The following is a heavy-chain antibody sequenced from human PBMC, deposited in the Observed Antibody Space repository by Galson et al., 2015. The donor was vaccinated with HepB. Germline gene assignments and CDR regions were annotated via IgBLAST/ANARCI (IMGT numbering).Heavy chain of an antibody. V-gene: IGHV1-69*04. CDR3: ASGPLIGMTTVTEPYY. D-gene: IGHD4-17*01. CDR2: IIPILGIA. Sequence: SVKVSCKASGGTFSSYAISWVRQAPGQGLEWMGRIIPILGIANYAQKFQGRVTITADKSTSTAYMELSSLRSEDTAVYYCASGPLIGMTTVTEPYYWGQGTLVTVSS. J-gene: IGHJ4*02. CDR1: GGTFSSYA.